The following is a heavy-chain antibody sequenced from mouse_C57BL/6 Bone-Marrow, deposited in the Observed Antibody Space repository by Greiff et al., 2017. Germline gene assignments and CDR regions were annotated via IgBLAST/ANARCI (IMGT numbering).Heavy chain of an antibody. J-gene: IGHJ1*03. CDR3: ARVKRCFDV. V-gene: IGHV7-3*01. CDR2: IRNKANGYTT. Sequence: EVKLMESGGGLVQPGGSLSLSCAASGFTFTDYYMSWVRQPPGKALEWLGFIRNKANGYTTEYSASVKGRFTISRDNSQSILYLQMHALRAEDSATYYCARVKRCFDVWGTGTTVTVSS. CDR1: GFTFTDYY.